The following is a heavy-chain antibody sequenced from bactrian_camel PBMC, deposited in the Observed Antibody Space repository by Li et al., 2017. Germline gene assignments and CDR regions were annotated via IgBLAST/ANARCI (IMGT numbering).Heavy chain of an antibody. V-gene: IGHV3S31*01. D-gene: IGHD6*01. CDR1: GFTFSSFA. CDR3: AASDRRRYGLGPPLDQGRYNI. CDR2: IDNGGGTT. J-gene: IGHJ4*01. Sequence: VQLVESGGGLVQPGGSLRLSCAASGFTFSSFAMSWVRQAPGKGLEWLSTIDNGGGTTYYADSVKGGVTISRDNAKNTLYLQLNSLKTEDTAMYYCAASDRRRYGLGPPLDQGRYNIWGQGTQVTVS.